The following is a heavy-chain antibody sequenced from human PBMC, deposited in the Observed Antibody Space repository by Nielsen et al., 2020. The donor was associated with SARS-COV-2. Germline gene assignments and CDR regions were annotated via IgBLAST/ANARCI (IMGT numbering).Heavy chain of an antibody. CDR1: GFTFSSYA. CDR3: AKDKDYYYGMDV. CDR2: ISYDGSNK. V-gene: IGHV3-30-3*01. J-gene: IGHJ6*02. Sequence: GESLKISCAASGFTFSSYAMHWVRQAPGKGLEWVAVISYDGSNKYYADSVKGRFTISRDNSKNTLYLQMNSLRAEDTALYYCAKDKDYYYGMDVWGQGTTVTVSS.